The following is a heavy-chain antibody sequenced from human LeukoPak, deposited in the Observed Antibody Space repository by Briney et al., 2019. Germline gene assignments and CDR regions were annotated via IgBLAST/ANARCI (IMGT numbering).Heavy chain of an antibody. D-gene: IGHD6-13*01. CDR3: ARSYISSWGIDH. Sequence: PGGSLRLSCAASGXTFSSYGVNWVRQAPGKGLEWVSGISASGGSTYYADSVKGRFTISRDNSDNTLFLQMNSLGAEDTAVYYCARSYISSWGIDHWGQGTLVTVSA. CDR1: GXTFSSYG. CDR2: ISASGGST. V-gene: IGHV3-23*01. J-gene: IGHJ4*02.